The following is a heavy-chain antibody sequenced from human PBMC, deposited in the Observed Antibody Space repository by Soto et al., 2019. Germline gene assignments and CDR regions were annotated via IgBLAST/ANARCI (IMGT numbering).Heavy chain of an antibody. CDR3: AGTSSLQWYYMDV. V-gene: IGHV6-1*01. J-gene: IGHJ6*03. CDR2: TYYRSRWYN. CDR1: GDSVSSNSAA. Sequence: SQTLSLTCVISGDSVSSNSAAWNWIRQSPSRDLEWLGRTYYRSRWYNDYTVSVRSRITVNADTSKNQFSLHLNSVTPEDTAFYYCAGTSSLQWYYMDVWDKGTTVTVSS. D-gene: IGHD1-7*01.